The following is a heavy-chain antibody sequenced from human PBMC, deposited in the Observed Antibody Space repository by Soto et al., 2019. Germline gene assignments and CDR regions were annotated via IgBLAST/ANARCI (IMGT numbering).Heavy chain of an antibody. D-gene: IGHD3-22*01. CDR1: GGTFSSYA. CDR2: IIPIFGTA. Sequence: GASVKVSCKASGGTFSSYAISWVRQAPGQGLEWMGGIIPIFGTANYAQKFQGRVTITADESTSTAYMELSSLRSEDTAVYYCARDRGPYYYDSSGYYHWGQGTLVTV. V-gene: IGHV1-69*13. J-gene: IGHJ5*02. CDR3: ARDRGPYYYDSSGYYH.